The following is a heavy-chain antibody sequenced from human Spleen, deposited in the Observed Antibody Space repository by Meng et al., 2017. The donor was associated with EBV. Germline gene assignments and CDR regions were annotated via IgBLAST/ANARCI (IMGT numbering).Heavy chain of an antibody. CDR1: GASISSSNW. Sequence: ELKPPCPVLVQPSGTLSVSVAVSGASISSSNWWTWVRQPPGKGLEWIGEIHHRGSANYNPSLKSRVTFSLDKSKNHFSLNLTSVTAADTAVYYCARLGRGYSGYDTAYWGQGTLVTVSS. V-gene: IGHV4-4*02. CDR3: ARLGRGYSGYDTAY. CDR2: IHHRGSA. J-gene: IGHJ4*02. D-gene: IGHD5-12*01.